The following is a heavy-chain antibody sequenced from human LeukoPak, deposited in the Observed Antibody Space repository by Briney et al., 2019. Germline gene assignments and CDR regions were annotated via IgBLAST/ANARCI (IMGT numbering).Heavy chain of an antibody. CDR2: IYPGDSDT. CDR1: GYSFTSYW. V-gene: IGHV5-51*01. J-gene: IGHJ6*02. D-gene: IGHD3-3*01. Sequence: GESLKISCKGSGYSFTSYWIGWVRQMPGKGLEWMGIIYPGDSDTRYSPSFQGQVTISADKSISTAYLQWSSLKASDTAMYYCASHTKRYCYGMDVWGQGTTVTVSS. CDR3: ASHTKRYCYGMDV.